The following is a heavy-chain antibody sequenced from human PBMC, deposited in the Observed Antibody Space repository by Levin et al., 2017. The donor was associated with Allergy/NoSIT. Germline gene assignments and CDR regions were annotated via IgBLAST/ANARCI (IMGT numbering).Heavy chain of an antibody. V-gene: IGHV3-13*04. Sequence: GESLKISCAASGFTFRSYDMHWVRQATGKGLEWVSAIGTAGDTYYPGSVKGRFTISRENAKNSLYLQMNSLRAGDTAVYYCARAPVSSGWYSSLGDAFDSWGQGTMVTVSS. CDR3: ARAPVSSGWYSSLGDAFDS. J-gene: IGHJ3*02. D-gene: IGHD6-19*01. CDR2: IGTAGDT. CDR1: GFTFRSYD.